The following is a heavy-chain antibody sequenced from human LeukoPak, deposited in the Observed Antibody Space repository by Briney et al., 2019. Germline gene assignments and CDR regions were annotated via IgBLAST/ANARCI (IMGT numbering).Heavy chain of an antibody. D-gene: IGHD1-26*01. CDR1: GFTFSNSA. Sequence: GGSLRLSCVASGFTFSNSAMSWVRQAPGKGLEWVSAISGSGGATYYADSVKGRFTISRDNSKNTLYLQMNSLRAEDTAVYYCAKGGGSIFFDYWGQGTLVTVSS. V-gene: IGHV3-23*01. CDR3: AKGGGSIFFDY. J-gene: IGHJ4*02. CDR2: ISGSGGAT.